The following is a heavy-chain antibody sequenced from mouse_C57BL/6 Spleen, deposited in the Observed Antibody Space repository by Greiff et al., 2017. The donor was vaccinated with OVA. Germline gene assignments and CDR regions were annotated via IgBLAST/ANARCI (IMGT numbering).Heavy chain of an antibody. CDR3: ARRDYGSSTGYFDV. CDR1: GYTFTDYN. V-gene: IGHV1-18*01. D-gene: IGHD1-1*01. Sequence: EVQRVESGPELVKPGASVKIPCKASGYTFTDYNMDWVKQSHGKSLEWIGDINPNNGGTIYNQKFKGKATLTVDKSSSTAYMDLRSLTSEDTAVYYCARRDYGSSTGYFDVWGQGTTLTVSS. CDR2: INPNNGGT. J-gene: IGHJ2*01.